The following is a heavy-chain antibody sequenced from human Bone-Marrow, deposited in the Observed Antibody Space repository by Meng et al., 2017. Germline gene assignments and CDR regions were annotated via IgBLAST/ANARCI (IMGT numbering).Heavy chain of an antibody. Sequence: GESLIISCAASGFTFSSYAMSWGRQAPGKGLEWVSAISGSGDSTYYADSVKGRFTISRDNSKNTLYLQMTSLRAEDTAVYYCAKDYSDPTPQVGATAPAFDSWGQGTLVTVSS. CDR2: ISGSGDST. CDR3: AKDYSDPTPQVGATAPAFDS. D-gene: IGHD1-26*01. V-gene: IGHV3-23*01. J-gene: IGHJ4*02. CDR1: GFTFSSYA.